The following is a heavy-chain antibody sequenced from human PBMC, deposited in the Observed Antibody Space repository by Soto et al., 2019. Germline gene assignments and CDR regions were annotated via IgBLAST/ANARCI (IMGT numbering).Heavy chain of an antibody. Sequence: EVQLVDSGGGLIQPGGSLRLSCAASGFTVNSNYMSWVRQAPGKGLEWVSCIYSDGTTYYADSVKGRYTISRDNSKNTLYLQMNSLRAEDTAVYYCARENTYGDWAFDYWGQGTLVTVSS. CDR2: IYSDGTT. D-gene: IGHD4-17*01. J-gene: IGHJ4*02. CDR3: ARENTYGDWAFDY. CDR1: GFTVNSNY. V-gene: IGHV3-53*01.